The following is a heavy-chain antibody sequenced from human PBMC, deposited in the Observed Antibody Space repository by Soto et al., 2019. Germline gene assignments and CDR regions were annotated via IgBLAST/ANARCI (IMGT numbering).Heavy chain of an antibody. V-gene: IGHV1-18*01. CDR2: ISAYNGNT. J-gene: IGHJ4*01. CDR3: ARDVTPPDY. Sequence: QVQLVQSGAEVKKPGASVTVSCKASGYTFTSYAITWVRQAPGQGLEWMGWISAYNGNTNYAQKLQGRVTMTTDTSTSTACMELRSLRSEDTAVYSCARDVTPPDYWGHGTLVTVSS. CDR1: GYTFTSYA.